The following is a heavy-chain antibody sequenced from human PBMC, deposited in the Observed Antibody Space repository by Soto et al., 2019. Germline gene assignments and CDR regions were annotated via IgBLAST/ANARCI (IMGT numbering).Heavy chain of an antibody. CDR2: ITPLYGTK. Sequence: QVQLVQSGPEVKEPGSSVKVSCKTSGGTFSSYSLNWVRQAPGQGLEWMGVITPLYGTKNDAQTFRGRITFAADESTSTVFMELTRATSADAAVYFCAGGGTLYPFDVWGQGTMVTVSS. CDR3: AGGGTLYPFDV. CDR1: GGTFSSYS. V-gene: IGHV1-69*12. J-gene: IGHJ6*02. D-gene: IGHD2-8*01.